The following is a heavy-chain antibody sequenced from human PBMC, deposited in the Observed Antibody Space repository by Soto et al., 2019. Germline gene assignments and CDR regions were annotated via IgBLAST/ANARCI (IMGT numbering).Heavy chain of an antibody. D-gene: IGHD1-1*01. V-gene: IGHV3-9*01. CDR3: AKDMEEEQYYFDY. CDR1: GFTFDDYA. CDR2: ISWNSGSI. Sequence: EVQLVESGGGLVQPGRSLRLSCAASGFTFDDYAMHWVRQAPGKGLEWVSGISWNSGSIGYADSVKGRFTISRDNAKNSLYLQMNSLRAEDTALYYCAKDMEEEQYYFDYWGQGTLVTVS. J-gene: IGHJ4*02.